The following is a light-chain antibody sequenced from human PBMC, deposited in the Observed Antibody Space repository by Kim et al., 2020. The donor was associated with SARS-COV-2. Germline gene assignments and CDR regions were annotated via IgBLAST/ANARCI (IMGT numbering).Light chain of an antibody. J-gene: IGKJ2*01. CDR2: AAS. V-gene: IGKV3-15*01. Sequence: VSPGERATLSCRASQSVSRNLAWYQQRPGQAPRLLIYAASTRATGIPARFSGSGSGTEFTLTISSLLSEDFAIYYCQQYDSWLYTFGQGTKLEI. CDR1: QSVSRN. CDR3: QQYDSWLYT.